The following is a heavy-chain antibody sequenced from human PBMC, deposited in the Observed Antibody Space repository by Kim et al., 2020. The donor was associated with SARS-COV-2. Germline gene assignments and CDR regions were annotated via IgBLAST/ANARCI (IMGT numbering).Heavy chain of an antibody. V-gene: IGHV3-9*01. CDR2: ISWNSGSI. Sequence: GGSLRLSCAASGFTFDDYAMHWVRQAPGKGLEWVSGISWNSGSIGYADSVKGRFTISRDNAKNSLYLQMNSLRAEDTALYYCAKVPDILTMVRGVIINDAFDIWGQGTMVTVSS. CDR3: AKVPDILTMVRGVIINDAFDI. J-gene: IGHJ3*02. D-gene: IGHD3-10*01. CDR1: GFTFDDYA.